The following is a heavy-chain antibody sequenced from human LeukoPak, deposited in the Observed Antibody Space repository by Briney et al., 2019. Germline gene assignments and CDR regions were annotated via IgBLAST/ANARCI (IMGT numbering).Heavy chain of an antibody. D-gene: IGHD6-19*01. CDR3: ARDLTAVAGTFLYYYYGMDV. Sequence: ASVKVSCKASGGTFSSYAISWVRQAPGQGLEWMGGIIPIFGTANYAQKFQGRVTITADESTSTAYMELSSLRSEDTAVYYCARDLTAVAGTFLYYYYGMDVWGQGTTVTVSS. V-gene: IGHV1-69*13. CDR1: GGTFSSYA. CDR2: IIPIFGTA. J-gene: IGHJ6*02.